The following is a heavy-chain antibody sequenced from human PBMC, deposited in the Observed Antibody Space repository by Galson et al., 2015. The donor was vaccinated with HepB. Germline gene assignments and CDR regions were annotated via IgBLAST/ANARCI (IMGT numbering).Heavy chain of an antibody. CDR1: GVTLGSSV. J-gene: IGHJ4*02. CDR2: VRGSGGST. D-gene: IGHD4-23*01. CDR3: AKGFVGTPIDY. V-gene: IGHV3-23*01. Sequence: SLRLPCAASGVTLGSSVMSWVGPARAQGGEWVWGVRGSGGSTYYADSVKGRFTIPRDNSKNTLYLQMNTLRAEDTAIYYCAKGFVGTPIDYWGQGTLVTVSS.